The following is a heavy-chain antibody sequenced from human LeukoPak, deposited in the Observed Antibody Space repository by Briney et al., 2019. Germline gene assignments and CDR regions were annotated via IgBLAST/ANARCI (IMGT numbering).Heavy chain of an antibody. CDR1: GYTFTDYY. CDR3: ARVRIGQQLDKYYYYAMDV. J-gene: IGHJ6*02. Sequence: GASVKVSCKASGYTFTDYYMHWVRQAPGQGLEWMGWINPNSGGTNYAQKSQGRVTMTTDTYISTAYMEVSRLRSDDTAVYYCARVRIGQQLDKYYYYAMDVWGQGTTVTVSS. V-gene: IGHV1-2*02. D-gene: IGHD6-13*01. CDR2: INPNSGGT.